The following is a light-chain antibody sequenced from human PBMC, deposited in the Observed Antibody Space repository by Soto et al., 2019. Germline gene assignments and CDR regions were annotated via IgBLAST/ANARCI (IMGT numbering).Light chain of an antibody. V-gene: IGKV3-15*01. CDR3: QQRSNWPPE. CDR1: QSLSSN. J-gene: IGKJ3*01. CDR2: GAS. Sequence: EIVMTQSPATLSVSPGERATLSCRASQSLSSNLAWYQHKPGQAPRLLIYGASTRASGIPARFSGSGSGTDFTLTISSLEPEDFAVYYCQQRSNWPPEFGPGTKVDIK.